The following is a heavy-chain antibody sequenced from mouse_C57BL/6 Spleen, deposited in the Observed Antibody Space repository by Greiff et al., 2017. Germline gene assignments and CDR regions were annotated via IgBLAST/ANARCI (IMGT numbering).Heavy chain of an antibody. CDR2: ISNGGGST. V-gene: IGHV5-12*01. Sequence: EVMLVESGGGLVQPRGSLKLSCAASGFTFSDYYMYWVRQTPEKRLEWVAYISNGGGSTYYPDTVKGRFTISRDNAKNTLYLQMSRLKSEDTAMYYCARQDGNGYAMDYWGQGTSVTVSS. CDR1: GFTFSDYY. CDR3: ARQDGNGYAMDY. D-gene: IGHD2-1*01. J-gene: IGHJ4*01.